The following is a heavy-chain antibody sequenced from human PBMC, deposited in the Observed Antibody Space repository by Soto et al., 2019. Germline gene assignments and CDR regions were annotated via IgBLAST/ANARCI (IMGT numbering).Heavy chain of an antibody. D-gene: IGHD6-19*01. J-gene: IGHJ3*01. CDR2: ISGSGGST. CDR1: GFTFSSYA. V-gene: IGHV3-23*01. Sequence: EVQLLESGGGLVQPGGSLRLSCAASGFTFSSYAMSWVRQAPGKGLEWVSAISGSGGSTYYADSVKGRFTISRDNSKNTLYLQMISLRAEDTAVYYCAKDLNEYSSALQALWGQGTMVTVSS. CDR3: AKDLNEYSSALQAL.